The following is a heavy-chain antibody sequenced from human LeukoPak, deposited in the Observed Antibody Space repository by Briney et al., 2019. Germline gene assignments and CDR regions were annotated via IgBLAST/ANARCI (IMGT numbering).Heavy chain of an antibody. D-gene: IGHD2-15*01. V-gene: IGHV5-51*01. CDR3: ARGYCSGGSCYSEPRGWFDP. CDR1: GYSFTSYW. J-gene: IGHJ5*02. CDR2: IYPGDSDT. Sequence: GESLKISCKGSGYSFTSYWIGWVRQMPGKGLEWMGIIYPGDSDTRYSPSFQGQVTISADKSISTAYLQWSSLKASDTAMYYCARGYCSGGSCYSEPRGWFDPWGQGTLVTVSS.